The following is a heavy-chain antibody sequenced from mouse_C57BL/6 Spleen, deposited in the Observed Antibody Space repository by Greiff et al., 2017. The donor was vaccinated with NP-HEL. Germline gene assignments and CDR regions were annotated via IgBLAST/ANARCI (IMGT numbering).Heavy chain of an antibody. V-gene: IGHV2-2*01. CDR2: IWSGGST. CDR3: ANYYDYDVRGAMDY. Sequence: QVQLQQSGPGLVQPSQRLSITCTVSGFSLTSYGVHWVRQSPGKGLEWLGVIWSGGSTDYNAAFISRLSISKDNSKSQVFFKMNSLQADDTAIYYCANYYDYDVRGAMDYWGQGTSVTVSS. CDR1: GFSLTSYG. D-gene: IGHD2-4*01. J-gene: IGHJ4*01.